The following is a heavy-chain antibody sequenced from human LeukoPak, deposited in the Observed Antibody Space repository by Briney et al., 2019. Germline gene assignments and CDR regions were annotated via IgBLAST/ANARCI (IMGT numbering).Heavy chain of an antibody. CDR3: ARDRFTMVRGVLLDY. V-gene: IGHV3-30*03. D-gene: IGHD3-10*01. CDR1: GFTFSSYG. CDR2: ISYDGSNK. Sequence: PGRSLRLSCAASGFTFSSYGMHWVRQAPGKGLEWVAVISYDGSNKYYADSVKGRFTISRDNSKNTLYLQMNSLRAEDTAVYYCARDRFTMVRGVLLDYWGQGTLVTVSS. J-gene: IGHJ4*02.